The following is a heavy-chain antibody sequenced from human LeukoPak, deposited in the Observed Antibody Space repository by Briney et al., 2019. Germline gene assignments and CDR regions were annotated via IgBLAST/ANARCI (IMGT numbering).Heavy chain of an antibody. J-gene: IGHJ4*02. D-gene: IGHD3-10*01. CDR2: IYYSGNT. Sequence: PSETLSLTCTVSGASISNYYWSWIRQPPGKGLEWIGNIYYSGNTNYNPSLKSRVTISVDTSKNQFSLRLSSVTAADTAVYYCASGSFKYDGSPPRYWGQGTLVTVSS. CDR3: ASGSFKYDGSPPRY. CDR1: GASISNYY. V-gene: IGHV4-59*08.